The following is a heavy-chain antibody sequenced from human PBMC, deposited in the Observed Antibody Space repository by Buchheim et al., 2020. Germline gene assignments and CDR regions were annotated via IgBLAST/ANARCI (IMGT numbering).Heavy chain of an antibody. Sequence: QVQLQQWGAGLLKPSETLSLTCAVYGGSFSGYYWSWIRQPPGKGLEWIGEINHSGSTNYNPSLKSRVTISVETATNQLSLKLSSVTAADTAVYYCARVVAVAGYYFDYWGQGTL. D-gene: IGHD6-19*01. CDR3: ARVVAVAGYYFDY. CDR2: INHSGST. J-gene: IGHJ4*02. V-gene: IGHV4-34*01. CDR1: GGSFSGYY.